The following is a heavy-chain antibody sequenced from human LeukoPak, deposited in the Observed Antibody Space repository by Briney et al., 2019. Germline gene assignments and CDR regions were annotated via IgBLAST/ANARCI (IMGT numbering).Heavy chain of an antibody. CDR1: GFTFSSYA. Sequence: GGSLRLSCVASGFTFSSYAMSWVRQAPGKGLEWVSVIYSGGSTYYADSVKGRFTISRDNSKNTLYLQMNSLRAEDTAVYYCARERGGGDYWGQGTLVTVSS. V-gene: IGHV3-66*01. D-gene: IGHD3-16*01. J-gene: IGHJ4*02. CDR3: ARERGGGDY. CDR2: IYSGGST.